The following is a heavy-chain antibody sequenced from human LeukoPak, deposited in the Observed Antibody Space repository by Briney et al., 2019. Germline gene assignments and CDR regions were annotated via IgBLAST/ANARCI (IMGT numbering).Heavy chain of an antibody. D-gene: IGHD3-22*01. CDR2: INSDGSST. CDR3: VRVGYYDSSGSPRVNDM. CDR1: GFTVSSND. J-gene: IGHJ3*02. Sequence: PGGSLRLSCAASGFTVSSNDMSWVRQAPGKGLVWVSRINSDGSSTNYADSVKGRFTISRDNSKNTLSLQMNSLRAEDTAVYYCVRVGYYDSSGSPRVNDMWGQGTMLTVSS. V-gene: IGHV3-74*01.